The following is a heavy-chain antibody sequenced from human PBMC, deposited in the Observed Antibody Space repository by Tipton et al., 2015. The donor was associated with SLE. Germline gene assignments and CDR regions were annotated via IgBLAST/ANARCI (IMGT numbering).Heavy chain of an antibody. CDR3: ARALWVDKDIAEVPPAIRVRAFDI. CDR2: INDSGIT. Sequence: TLSLTCAVYGGSFNGYSWSWIRQPPGKGLEWIGEINDSGITDYKSSLKSRVTISLDTSKNQFSLRLSSVTAADTAVYYCARALWVDKDIAEVPPAIRVRAFDIWGQGTMVTVSS. J-gene: IGHJ3*02. CDR1: GGSFNGYS. D-gene: IGHD2-2*01. V-gene: IGHV4-34*01.